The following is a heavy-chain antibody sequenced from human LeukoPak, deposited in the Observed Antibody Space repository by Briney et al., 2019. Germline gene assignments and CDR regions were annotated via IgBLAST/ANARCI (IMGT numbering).Heavy chain of an antibody. J-gene: IGHJ4*02. CDR2: IYYSGST. CDR1: GGSISSYY. Sequence: SETLSLTCTVSGGSISSYYWSWIRQPPGKGLEWIGYIYYSGSTNYNPSLKSRVTISVDTSKNQFSLRLSSVTAADTAVYYCARTSGGTTSGYLYWGQGTLVTVSS. V-gene: IGHV4-59*01. D-gene: IGHD3-22*01. CDR3: ARTSGGTTSGYLY.